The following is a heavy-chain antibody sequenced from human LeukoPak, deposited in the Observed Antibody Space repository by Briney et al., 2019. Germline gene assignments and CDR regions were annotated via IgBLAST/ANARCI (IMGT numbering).Heavy chain of an antibody. D-gene: IGHD6-6*01. CDR3: ARGSIAARKFDY. V-gene: IGHV4-34*01. CDR1: GGSFSGYY. J-gene: IGHJ4*02. Sequence: SETLSLTCAVYGGSFSGYYWSWIRQPPGKGLEWIGEINHSGSTNYNPSLKSRVTISVDTSKNQFSLKLSSVTAADTAVYYCARGSIAARKFDYWGQGTLVTVSS. CDR2: INHSGST.